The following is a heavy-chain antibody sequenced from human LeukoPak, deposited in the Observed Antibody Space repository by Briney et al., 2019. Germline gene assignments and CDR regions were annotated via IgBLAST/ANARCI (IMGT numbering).Heavy chain of an antibody. CDR3: ARRGNSGRSFDY. J-gene: IGHJ4*02. CDR2: IYYSGSVST. Sequence: PSETLSLTCTVSGGSISSGGYYWGWIRQPPGKGLEWVGSIYYSGSVSTYYDPSLKSRVTISVDTSKNQVSLKLNSVTAADTAVYYCARRGNSGRSFDYWGQGTLVIVSS. CDR1: GGSISSGGYY. D-gene: IGHD6-25*01. V-gene: IGHV4-39*01.